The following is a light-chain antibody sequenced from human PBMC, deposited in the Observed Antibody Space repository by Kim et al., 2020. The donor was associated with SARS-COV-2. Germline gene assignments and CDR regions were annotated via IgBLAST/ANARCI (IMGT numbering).Light chain of an antibody. CDR1: QSISSW. Sequence: ASVGIRVTITCRASQSISSWLAWYQQKPGKAPKLLIYDASSLESGVPSRFSGSGSGTEFTLTISSLQPDDFATYYCQQYNSYSWTFGQGTKVEIK. CDR2: DAS. CDR3: QQYNSYSWT. J-gene: IGKJ1*01. V-gene: IGKV1-5*01.